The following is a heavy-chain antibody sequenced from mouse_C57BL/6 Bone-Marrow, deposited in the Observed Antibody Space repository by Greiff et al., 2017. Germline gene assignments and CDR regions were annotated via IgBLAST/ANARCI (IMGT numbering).Heavy chain of an antibody. D-gene: IGHD4-1*01. CDR2: ISSGSSTI. J-gene: IGHJ1*03. CDR1: GFTFSDYG. CDR3: ARELTPWYFDV. Sequence: EVNLVESGGGLVKPGGSLKLSCAASGFTFSDYGMHWVRQAPEKGLEWVAYISSGSSTIYYADTVKGRFTISRDNAKNTLFLQMTSLRSEDTAMYYCARELTPWYFDVWGTGTTVTVSS. V-gene: IGHV5-17*01.